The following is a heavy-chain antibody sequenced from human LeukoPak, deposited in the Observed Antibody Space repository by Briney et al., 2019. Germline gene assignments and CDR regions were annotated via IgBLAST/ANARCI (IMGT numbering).Heavy chain of an antibody. J-gene: IGHJ3*01. Sequence: GGSLRLSCAASGFNFIVYTMNWVRQAPGKGLEWVSSITSTGRYIFYADSLKGRFTISRDNAKKSLYLQMNSLRAEDTAVYYCARLRNVGGNPHPFNVWGQGTTVTVSS. D-gene: IGHD4-23*01. CDR3: ARLRNVGGNPHPFNV. CDR2: ITSTGRYI. V-gene: IGHV3-21*01. CDR1: GFNFIVYT.